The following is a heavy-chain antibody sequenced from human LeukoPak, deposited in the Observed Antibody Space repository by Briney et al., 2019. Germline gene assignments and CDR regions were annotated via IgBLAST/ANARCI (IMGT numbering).Heavy chain of an antibody. D-gene: IGHD1-26*01. CDR2: IYYSGST. CDR3: ARDGGIVGATLYFQH. J-gene: IGHJ1*01. Sequence: SETLSLTCTVSGGSISSYYWSWIRQPPGKGLEWIGYIYYSGSTNYNPSLKSRVTISVDTSKNQFSLKLSSVTAADTAVYYCARDGGIVGATLYFQHWGQGTLVTVSP. CDR1: GGSISSYY. V-gene: IGHV4-59*01.